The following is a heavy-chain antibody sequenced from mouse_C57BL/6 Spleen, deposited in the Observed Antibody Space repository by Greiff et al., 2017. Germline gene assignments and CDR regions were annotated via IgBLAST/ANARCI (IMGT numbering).Heavy chain of an antibody. Sequence: QVQLKESGAELMKPGASVKLSCKATGYTFTGYWIEWVKQRPGHGLEWIGEILPGSGSTNYNEKFKGKATFTADTSSNTAYMQLSSLTTEDSAIYYCASAYYYGSRTPWYFDVWGTGTTVTVSS. D-gene: IGHD1-1*01. CDR3: ASAYYYGSRTPWYFDV. J-gene: IGHJ1*03. CDR1: GYTFTGYW. CDR2: ILPGSGST. V-gene: IGHV1-9*01.